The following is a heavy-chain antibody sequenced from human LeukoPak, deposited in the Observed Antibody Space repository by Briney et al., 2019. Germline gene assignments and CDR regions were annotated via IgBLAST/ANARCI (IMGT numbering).Heavy chain of an antibody. CDR3: ARDIVVVVAARGDAFDI. V-gene: IGHV1-18*01. D-gene: IGHD2-15*01. J-gene: IGHJ3*02. Sequence: ASVKVSCKASGYTFTSYGISWVRQAPGQGLEWMGWISAHNGNTNYAQKLQGRVTMTTDTSTSTAYMELRSLRSDDTAVYYCARDIVVVVAARGDAFDIWGQGTMVTVSS. CDR1: GYTFTSYG. CDR2: ISAHNGNT.